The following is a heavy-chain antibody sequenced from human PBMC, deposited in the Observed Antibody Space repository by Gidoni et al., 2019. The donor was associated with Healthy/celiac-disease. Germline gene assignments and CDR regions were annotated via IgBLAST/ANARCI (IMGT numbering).Heavy chain of an antibody. V-gene: IGHV4-39*01. Sequence: QLQLQESGPGLVTPSETLSLTCTVSGGSISSSSYYWGWIRQPPGKGLEWIGSIYYSGSTYYNPSLKSRVTISVDTSKNQFSLKLSSVTAADTAVYYCARGLRYFDWYPLSFDYWGQGTLVTVSS. CDR1: GGSISSSSYY. CDR2: IYYSGST. J-gene: IGHJ4*02. CDR3: ARGLRYFDWYPLSFDY. D-gene: IGHD3-9*01.